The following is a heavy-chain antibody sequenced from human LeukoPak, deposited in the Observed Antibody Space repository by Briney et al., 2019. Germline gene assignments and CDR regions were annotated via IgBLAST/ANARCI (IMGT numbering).Heavy chain of an antibody. J-gene: IGHJ5*02. CDR1: GFTFDDYA. D-gene: IGHD4-11*01. Sequence: GGSLRLSCAASGFTFDDYAMHWVRQAPGKGLERASGISWNSGSIGYADSVKGRFTISRDNAKNSLYLQMNSLRAEDTALYYCAKEKYSNYVKGWFDPWGQGTLVTVSS. CDR3: AKEKYSNYVKGWFDP. CDR2: ISWNSGSI. V-gene: IGHV3-9*01.